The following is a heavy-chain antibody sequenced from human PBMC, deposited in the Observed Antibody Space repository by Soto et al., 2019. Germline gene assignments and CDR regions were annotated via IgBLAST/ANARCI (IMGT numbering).Heavy chain of an antibody. D-gene: IGHD3-22*01. V-gene: IGHV4-31*03. CDR1: GGSINIGGFY. CDR3: ARRRDDTVDSYFNWFDP. CDR2: IYHTGTA. Sequence: SETLSLTCTVSGGSINIGGFYWGCIRQRPGRGLEWIGHIYHTGTAYYNPSLNHRFTISIDTSKNQFSLEVYSVTAADSAVYYCARRRDDTVDSYFNWFDPWGPGTRVTVSA. J-gene: IGHJ5*02.